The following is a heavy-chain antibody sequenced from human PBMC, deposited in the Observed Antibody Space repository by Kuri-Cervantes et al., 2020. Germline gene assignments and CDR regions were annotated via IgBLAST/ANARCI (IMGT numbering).Heavy chain of an antibody. CDR3: ARVGRLHIV. CDR2: VSGLGSST. CDR1: GFTFSSYG. Sequence: GGSLRLSCAASGFTFSSYGMSWVRQAPGNGMEWVSAVSGLGSSTYYTDSVKGRFTISRDNSKNTLYLQMNSLRAEDTAVYYCARVGRLHIVWGQETTVTVSS. V-gene: IGHV3-23*01. D-gene: IGHD4-11*01. J-gene: IGHJ6*02.